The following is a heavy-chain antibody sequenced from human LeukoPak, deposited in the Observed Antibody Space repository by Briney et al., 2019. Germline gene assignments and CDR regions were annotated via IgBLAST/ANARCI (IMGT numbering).Heavy chain of an antibody. V-gene: IGHV1-18*01. CDR2: ISAYNGNT. CDR1: GYTFTSYG. J-gene: IGHJ6*03. D-gene: IGHD3-10*01. CDR3: ARDYGSGSYWDGGYYYYYMDV. Sequence: GASVKVSCKASGYTFTSYGISWVRQAPGQGLEWMGWISAYNGNTNYAQKLQGRVTMTTDTSTSTAYMELRSLRSDDTAVYYCARDYGSGSYWDGGYYYYYMDVWGKGTTVTISS.